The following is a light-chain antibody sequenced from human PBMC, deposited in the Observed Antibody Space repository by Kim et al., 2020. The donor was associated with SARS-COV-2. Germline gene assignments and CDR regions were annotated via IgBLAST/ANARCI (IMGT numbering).Light chain of an antibody. CDR2: SAS. Sequence: SVGESVTSTCRASQSVGAYLNWYQHKPGKAPNLLIYSASTLQSGVPSRFSGGGSGTEFTLTISSLQREDFATYYCQQTYSSLTVTFGQGTRLEIK. J-gene: IGKJ5*01. V-gene: IGKV1-39*01. CDR1: QSVGAY. CDR3: QQTYSSLTVT.